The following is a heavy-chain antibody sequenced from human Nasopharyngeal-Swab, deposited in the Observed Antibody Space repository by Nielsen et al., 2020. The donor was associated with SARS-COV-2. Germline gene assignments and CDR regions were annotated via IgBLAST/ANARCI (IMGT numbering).Heavy chain of an antibody. V-gene: IGHV3-53*01. Sequence: RGSLRLSCAASGFTVSRNHMNWVRQAPGKGLEWVSVVYVNGTTSYADSVKGRFTISRDSSRNTLYLQMNGLIAGDTAVYFCAKDVQGDGYSLCDIWGQGTMVTVSS. J-gene: IGHJ3*02. CDR2: VYVNGTT. CDR1: GFTVSRNH. CDR3: AKDVQGDGYSLCDI. D-gene: IGHD5-24*01.